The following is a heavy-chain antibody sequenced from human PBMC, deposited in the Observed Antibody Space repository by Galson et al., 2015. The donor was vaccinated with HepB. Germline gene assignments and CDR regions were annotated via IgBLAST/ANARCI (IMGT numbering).Heavy chain of an antibody. CDR1: GFTFSSYS. J-gene: IGHJ4*02. V-gene: IGHV3-48*02. D-gene: IGHD6-19*01. Sequence: SLRLSCAASGFTFSSYSMNWVRQAPGKGLEWVSYISSSSSTIYYADSVKGRFTISRDNAENSLYLQMNSLRDEDTAVYYCARFGGVAVADDYEFDYWGQGTLVTVSS. CDR3: ARFGGVAVADDYEFDY. CDR2: ISSSSSTI.